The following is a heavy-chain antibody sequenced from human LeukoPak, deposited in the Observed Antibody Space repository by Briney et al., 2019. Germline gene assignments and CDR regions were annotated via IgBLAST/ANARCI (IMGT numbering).Heavy chain of an antibody. J-gene: IGHJ6*03. V-gene: IGHV3-11*06. CDR1: GFTFSDYY. CDR3: AREGRGQKRNYYMDV. CDR2: ISSSSSYI. D-gene: IGHD3/OR15-3a*01. Sequence: SGGSLRLSCAASGFTFSDYYMSWIRQAPGKGLEWVSSISSSSSYIYYADSVKGRFTISRDNAKNSLYLQMNSLRAEDTAVYYCAREGRGQKRNYYMDVWGKGTTVTVSS.